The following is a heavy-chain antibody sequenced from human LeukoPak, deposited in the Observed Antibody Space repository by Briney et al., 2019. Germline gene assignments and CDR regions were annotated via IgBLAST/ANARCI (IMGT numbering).Heavy chain of an antibody. Sequence: PSETLSLTCTVSGGSISSYYWSWIRQPPGKGLEWIGYIYYSGSTHYNPSLKSRVTISVDTSKNQFSLKLSSVTAADTAVYYCARVQAYGGKGYFDYWGQGTLVTVSS. CDR2: IYYSGST. CDR3: ARVQAYGGKGYFDY. D-gene: IGHD4-23*01. CDR1: GGSISSYY. J-gene: IGHJ4*02. V-gene: IGHV4-59*01.